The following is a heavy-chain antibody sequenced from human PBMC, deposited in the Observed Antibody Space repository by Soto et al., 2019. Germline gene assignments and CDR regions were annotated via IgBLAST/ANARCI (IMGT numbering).Heavy chain of an antibody. CDR1: GGSISSTTYF. D-gene: IGHD4-17*01. CDR3: ARSTAVTANWFDP. CDR2: INYSGNT. J-gene: IGHJ5*02. V-gene: IGHV4-39*01. Sequence: QLQLQESGPGLVKPAETLSLICSVSGGSISSTTYFWGWIRQSPGKGLEWIGTINYSGNTYYNPSLKSRLTISIDTSKNQFSLKLSSVTAADTAVYYCARSTAVTANWFDPWGQGTLLTVSS.